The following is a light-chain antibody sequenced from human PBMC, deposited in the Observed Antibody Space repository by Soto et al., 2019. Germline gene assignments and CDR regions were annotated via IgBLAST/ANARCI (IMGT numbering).Light chain of an antibody. J-gene: IGKJ4*01. Sequence: DIVMTQSPATLSVSPGERATLSCRASQSVASNLAWYQQRPGKAPRLLIYGASTTATGVPVRFSGSGSGTEFTLTISSLQTEDVAVYYCHHYNNWPHSFGGGTKVEIK. CDR2: GAS. CDR3: HHYNNWPHS. CDR1: QSVASN. V-gene: IGKV3-15*01.